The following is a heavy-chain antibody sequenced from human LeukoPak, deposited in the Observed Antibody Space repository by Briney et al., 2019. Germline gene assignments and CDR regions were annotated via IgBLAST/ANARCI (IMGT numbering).Heavy chain of an antibody. V-gene: IGHV4-59*01. D-gene: IGHD3-22*01. CDR1: GGSISSYY. CDR2: IYYSGST. J-gene: IGHJ1*01. Sequence: SETLSLTCTVSGGSISSYYWSWIRQPPGKGLEWIGYIYYSGSTNYNPSLMSRVTISVDTSKNQFSLKLSSVTAADTAVYYCAAAKKYYYDSSGSTSTLKYFQHWGQGTLVTVSS. CDR3: AAAKKYYYDSSGSTSTLKYFQH.